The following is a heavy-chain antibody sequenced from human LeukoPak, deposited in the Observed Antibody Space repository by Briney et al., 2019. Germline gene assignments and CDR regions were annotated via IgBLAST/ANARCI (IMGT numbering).Heavy chain of an antibody. V-gene: IGHV3-23*01. D-gene: IGHD2-15*01. CDR1: GFTFDDYA. CDR2: ISGSGGST. J-gene: IGHJ6*02. Sequence: PGGSLRLSCAASGFTFDDYAMHWVRQAPGKGLEWVSAISGSGGSTYYADSVKGRFTISRDNSKNTLYLQMNSLRAEDTAVYYCAKAAYCSGGSCYSGYYYGMDVWGQGTTVTVSS. CDR3: AKAAYCSGGSCYSGYYYGMDV.